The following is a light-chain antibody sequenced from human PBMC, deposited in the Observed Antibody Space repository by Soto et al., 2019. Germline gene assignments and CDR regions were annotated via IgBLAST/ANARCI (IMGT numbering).Light chain of an antibody. CDR2: RNN. Sequence: QSVLTQPPSASGTPGQRVTISCSGSSSNIGSNYVYWYQQLPGTAPKLLIYRNNQRPSVVPDRFSGSKSGTSASLAISGLRSDDEADYYCAAWDDSLSGWVFGGGTKLTVL. CDR3: AAWDDSLSGWV. CDR1: SSNIGSNY. V-gene: IGLV1-47*01. J-gene: IGLJ3*02.